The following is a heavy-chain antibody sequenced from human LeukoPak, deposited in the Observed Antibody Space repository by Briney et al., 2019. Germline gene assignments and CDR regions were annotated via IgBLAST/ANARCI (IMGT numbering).Heavy chain of an antibody. Sequence: PGGSLRLSCAASGFTFRNHWMHRVRQAPGKGLVWVARINSDGSDTSHADSVEGRFTISRDNAKDTLYLQMNSLRVEDTAVYYCARNNWGIDYWGQGTLVAVSS. CDR1: GFTFRNHW. D-gene: IGHD7-27*01. CDR2: INSDGSDT. CDR3: ARNNWGIDY. J-gene: IGHJ4*02. V-gene: IGHV3-74*01.